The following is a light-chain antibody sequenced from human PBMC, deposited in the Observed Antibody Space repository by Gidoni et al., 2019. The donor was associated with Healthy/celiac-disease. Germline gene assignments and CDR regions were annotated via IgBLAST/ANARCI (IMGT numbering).Light chain of an antibody. J-gene: IGLJ1*01. CDR3: CSYAGVRV. Sequence: QSALTQPASVSGSPGQSITISYTGTSSDVGSYNLVSWYQQHPGKAPKLIIYGGSKRPSGVSTRFSGSKSGNTAPLTISGLQAEDESDYYCCSYAGVRVFGTGTKVTVL. V-gene: IGLV2-23*01. CDR1: SSDVGSYNL. CDR2: GGS.